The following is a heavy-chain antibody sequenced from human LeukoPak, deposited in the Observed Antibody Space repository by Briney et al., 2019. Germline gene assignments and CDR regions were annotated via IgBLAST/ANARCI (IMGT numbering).Heavy chain of an antibody. CDR1: GGSISSYY. CDR3: ARGSGTFGGVDYFDY. V-gene: IGHV4-59*01. CDR2: IYYSGST. Sequence: SETLSLTCTVSGGSISSYYWSWIRQPPGKGLEWIGYIYYSGSTNYNPSLKSRVTISVDTSENQFSLKLSSVTAADTAVYYCARGSGTFGGVDYFDYWGQGTLVTVSS. D-gene: IGHD3-16*01. J-gene: IGHJ4*02.